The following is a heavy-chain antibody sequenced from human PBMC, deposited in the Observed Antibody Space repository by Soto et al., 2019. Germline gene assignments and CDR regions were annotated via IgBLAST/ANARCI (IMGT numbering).Heavy chain of an antibody. V-gene: IGHV3-30-3*01. CDR3: ARVGLWFGELLPYYYYGMDV. Sequence: PGGSLRLSCAASGFTFSSYAMHWVRQAPGKGLEWVAVISYDGSNKYYADSVKGRFTISRDNSKNTLYLQMNSLRAEDTAVYYCARVGLWFGELLPYYYYGMDVWGQGTTVTVSS. J-gene: IGHJ6*02. CDR1: GFTFSSYA. CDR2: ISYDGSNK. D-gene: IGHD3-10*01.